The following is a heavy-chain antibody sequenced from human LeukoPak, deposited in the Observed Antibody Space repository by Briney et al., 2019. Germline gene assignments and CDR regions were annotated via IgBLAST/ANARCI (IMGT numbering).Heavy chain of an antibody. CDR3: ATFQAYANSGHLRPYFHY. CDR2: SDPVDVKT. D-gene: IGHD3-22*01. Sequence: ASVKVSCKISGYSLTELAIHWVRQAPGKGLEWMGGSDPVDVKTPFAEKFQGRVTCTEDTSTDTAFMELSRLRSDDTAVYYCATFQAYANSGHLRPYFHYWGQGTLVTVSS. V-gene: IGHV1-24*01. J-gene: IGHJ4*02. CDR1: GYSLTELA.